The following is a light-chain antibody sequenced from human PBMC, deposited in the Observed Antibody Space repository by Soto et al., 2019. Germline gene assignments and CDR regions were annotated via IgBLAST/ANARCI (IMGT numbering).Light chain of an antibody. V-gene: IGKV3-20*01. CDR1: QSISAGT. CDR2: GAS. CDR3: QQYGDGPAWDRWS. Sequence: EIVLPPSPGTLSLSPGEGATLSCRASQSISAGTLAWSQQKPGRAPGLLIYGASSRATGVPARFSAYGSGPDFTLIITTLEPEDFAVYYCQQYGDGPAWDRWSFGQGTKGEV. J-gene: IGKJ1*01.